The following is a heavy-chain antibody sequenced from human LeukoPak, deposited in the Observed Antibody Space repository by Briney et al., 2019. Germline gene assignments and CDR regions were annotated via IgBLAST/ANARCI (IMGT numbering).Heavy chain of an antibody. J-gene: IGHJ5*02. D-gene: IGHD3-3*01. CDR2: IIPIFGTA. Sequence: GASVKVSCKASGGTFSSYAISWVRQAPGQGLEWMGGIIPIFGTANYAQKFQGRVTITTDESTSTAYMELSSLRSEDTAVYYCAKGGLRFFPLVDPWGLGTLVTVSS. V-gene: IGHV1-69*05. CDR1: GGTFSSYA. CDR3: AKGGLRFFPLVDP.